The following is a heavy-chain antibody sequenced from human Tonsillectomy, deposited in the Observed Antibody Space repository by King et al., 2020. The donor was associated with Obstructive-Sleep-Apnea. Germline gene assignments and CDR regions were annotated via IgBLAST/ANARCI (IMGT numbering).Heavy chain of an antibody. V-gene: IGHV4-59*01. CDR1: GGSIGSYY. J-gene: IGHJ4*02. D-gene: IGHD6-19*01. Sequence: VQLQESGPGLVKPPETLSLPCTVSGGSIGSYYWSWFRQPPGKGLSWFGYIYSSGSTNYTPSLKSRVTISVDTSKNQFSLKLSSVTAADTAVYYCARAAYSSGWYIDYWGQGTLVTVSS. CDR3: ARAAYSSGWYIDY. CDR2: IYSSGST.